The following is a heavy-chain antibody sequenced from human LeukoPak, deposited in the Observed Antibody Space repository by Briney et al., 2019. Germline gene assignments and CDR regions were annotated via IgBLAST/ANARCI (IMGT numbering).Heavy chain of an antibody. CDR3: ARHCLAPVVPAAIRWFDP. CDR2: IYYSGST. Sequence: SETLSLTCTVSGGSISSSSYYWGWIRQPPGKGLEWIGSIYYSGSTYYNPSLKSRVTISVDTSKNQFSLKLSSVTAAGTAVYYCARHCLAPVVPAAIRWFDPWGQGTLVTISS. D-gene: IGHD2-2*01. J-gene: IGHJ5*02. CDR1: GGSISSSSYY. V-gene: IGHV4-39*01.